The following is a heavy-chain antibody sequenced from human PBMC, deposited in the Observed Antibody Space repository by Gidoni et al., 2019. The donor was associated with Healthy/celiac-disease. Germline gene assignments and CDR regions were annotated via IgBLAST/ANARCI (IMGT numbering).Heavy chain of an antibody. CDR3: ARLLGLVPAARYYYYYYYMDV. CDR2: IYPGDSDT. Sequence: EVQLVQSGAEVHKPGESLKISCQGSGYSFTSYWIGWVRQMPGNGLEWMGIIYPGDSDTRYSPSFQGQVTISADKSISTAYLQWSSLKASDTAMYYCARLLGLVPAARYYYYYYYMDVWGKGTTVTVSS. J-gene: IGHJ6*03. D-gene: IGHD2-2*01. CDR1: GYSFTSYW. V-gene: IGHV5-51*03.